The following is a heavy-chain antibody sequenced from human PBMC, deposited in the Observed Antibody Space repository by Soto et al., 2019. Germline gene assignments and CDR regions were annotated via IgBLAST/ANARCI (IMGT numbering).Heavy chain of an antibody. D-gene: IGHD3-3*01. J-gene: IGHJ5*02. Sequence: QVQLQESGPGLVKPSETLSLTCTVSGGSISSYYWSWIRQPPGKGLEWIGYIYYSGRTNYNPSLKSRLPFSVDTSKKQFSLKLSSVTAADTAVYYCARDLYYDFWSGYGNNWFDPWGQGTLVTVSS. V-gene: IGHV4-59*01. CDR2: IYYSGRT. CDR1: GGSISSYY. CDR3: ARDLYYDFWSGYGNNWFDP.